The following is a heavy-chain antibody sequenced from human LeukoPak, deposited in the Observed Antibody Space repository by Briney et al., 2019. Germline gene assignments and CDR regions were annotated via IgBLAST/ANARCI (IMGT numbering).Heavy chain of an antibody. J-gene: IGHJ4*02. CDR3: ARDYGGSSPFDY. CDR2: INQDETEK. Sequence: GGSLRLSCAASGITVTPYWMSWVRQAPGKGLEWVANINQDETEKYYVGSVKGRFTISRDNAKNSLYLQMNSLRAEDTAVYYCARDYGGSSPFDYWGQGTLVTVSS. CDR1: GITVTPYW. D-gene: IGHD4-23*01. V-gene: IGHV3-7*01.